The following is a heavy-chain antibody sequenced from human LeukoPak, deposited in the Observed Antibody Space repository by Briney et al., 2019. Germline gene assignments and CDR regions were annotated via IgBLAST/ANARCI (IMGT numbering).Heavy chain of an antibody. CDR1: GFTFSSYA. D-gene: IGHD6-13*01. J-gene: IGHJ4*02. CDR3: ARAYPGIAAAGTNFDY. CDR2: ISYDGSSK. V-gene: IGHV3-30-3*01. Sequence: PGRSLRLSCAASGFTFSSYAMHWVRQAPGKGLEWVAVISYDGSSKYYADSVKGRFTISRDNSKNTLYLQMNSLRAEDTAVYYCARAYPGIAAAGTNFDYWGQGTLVTVSS.